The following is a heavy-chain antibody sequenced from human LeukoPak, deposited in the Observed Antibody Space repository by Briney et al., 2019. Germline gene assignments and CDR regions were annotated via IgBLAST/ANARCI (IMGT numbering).Heavy chain of an antibody. V-gene: IGHV3-7*01. J-gene: IGHJ4*02. CDR3: ARRGGSSSRRSPIDY. D-gene: IGHD6-6*01. CDR1: GFTFSNYW. Sequence: GGSMRLSCTPSGFTFSNYWVTCVRQAPGKGPEWVATINQDGSQRYYVDSVRGRFTISRDNAKNSLFLQMNGLRAEDTAVYYCARRGGSSSRRSPIDYWGQGTLVTVSS. CDR2: INQDGSQR.